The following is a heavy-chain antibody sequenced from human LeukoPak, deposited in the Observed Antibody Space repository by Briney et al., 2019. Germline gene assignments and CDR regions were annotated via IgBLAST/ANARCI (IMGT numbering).Heavy chain of an antibody. CDR2: INSDGTST. J-gene: IGHJ3*02. CDR3: AKAYYYDSSGYYTAFDI. Sequence: PGGSLRLSCAASGFTFTSYWMHWVRQAPGKGLVWVSRINSDGTSTSYADSVKGRFTISRDNAKNMLYLEMNSLRAEDTAVYYCAKAYYYDSSGYYTAFDIWGQGTMVTVSS. CDR1: GFTFTSYW. D-gene: IGHD3-22*01. V-gene: IGHV3-74*01.